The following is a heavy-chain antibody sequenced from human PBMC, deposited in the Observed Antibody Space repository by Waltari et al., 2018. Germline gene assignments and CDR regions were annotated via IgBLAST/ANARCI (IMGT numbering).Heavy chain of an antibody. CDR3: ARDRGAADYIDY. CDR1: GYPISRGFY. CDR2: IYHSGST. Sequence: QVQLQESGPGLVKPPETLSLTCAVSGYPISRGFYWGWFRQPPGKGLEWIGSIYHSGSTYYNPSLKSRVSLSVDTSTNQFSLNLISVTAADTALYYCARDRGAADYIDYWGQGTLVTVSS. J-gene: IGHJ4*02. V-gene: IGHV4-38-2*02. D-gene: IGHD3-10*01.